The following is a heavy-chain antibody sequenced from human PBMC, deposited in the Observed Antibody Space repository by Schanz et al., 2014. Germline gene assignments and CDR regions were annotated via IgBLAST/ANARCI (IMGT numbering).Heavy chain of an antibody. CDR1: GFTFSTYA. D-gene: IGHD6-13*01. J-gene: IGHJ4*02. V-gene: IGHV3-23*01. Sequence: EVQLLESGGGLVQPGGSLRLSCAASGFTFSTYAMSWARQTPGKGLEWVSSITTGGNTYYRDSVKGRFIVSRDNSKNTLYLQMNSLRAEDTAVYYCAKDLAAVGGFDYWGQGSLVTVSP. CDR2: ITTGGNT. CDR3: AKDLAAVGGFDY.